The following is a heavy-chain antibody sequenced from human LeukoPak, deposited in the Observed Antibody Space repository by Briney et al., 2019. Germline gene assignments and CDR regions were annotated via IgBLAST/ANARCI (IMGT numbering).Heavy chain of an antibody. J-gene: IGHJ4*02. CDR2: ISSSSSYI. CDR3: AGDSITMVRGVILNDY. CDR1: GFTFSSYS. Sequence: GGSLRLSCAASGFTFSSYSMNWVRQAPGKGLEWVSSISSSSSYIYYADSVKGRFTISRDNAKNSLYLQMNSLRAEDTAVYYCAGDSITMVRGVILNDYWGQGTLVTVSS. V-gene: IGHV3-21*01. D-gene: IGHD3-10*01.